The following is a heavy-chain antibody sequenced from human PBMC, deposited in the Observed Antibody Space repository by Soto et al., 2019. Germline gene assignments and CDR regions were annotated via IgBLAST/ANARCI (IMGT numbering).Heavy chain of an antibody. Sequence: SWKKKTPGKGLEWIGYIYHSGSTYYNPSLKSRVSISVDRSKNQFSLKLSSVTAADTAVYYCARVRGPYCGGGWYPPSPNGFDLRAEATLGTV. V-gene: IGHV4-30-2*01. CDR3: ARVRGPYCGGGWYPPSPNGFDL. D-gene: IGHD2-21*02. J-gene: IGHJ5*02. CDR2: IYHSGST.